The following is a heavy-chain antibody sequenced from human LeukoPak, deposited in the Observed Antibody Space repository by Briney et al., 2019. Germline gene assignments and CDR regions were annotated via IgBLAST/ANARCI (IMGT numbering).Heavy chain of an antibody. CDR3: AKDAGYYFDY. Sequence: GGSLRLSCAASGFTFSSYGMHWVRQAPGKGLEWVAFTRYDGSNKYYADSVKGRFTISRGNSKNTLYLQMNSLRAEDTAVYYCAKDAGYYFDYWGQGTLVTVSS. CDR2: TRYDGSNK. D-gene: IGHD6-13*01. V-gene: IGHV3-30*02. J-gene: IGHJ4*02. CDR1: GFTFSSYG.